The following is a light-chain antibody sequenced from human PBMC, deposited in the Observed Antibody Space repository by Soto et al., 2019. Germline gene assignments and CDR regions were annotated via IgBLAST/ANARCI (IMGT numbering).Light chain of an antibody. V-gene: IGKV1-39*01. J-gene: IGKJ4*01. CDR2: GAS. CDR3: QQSYTSPQST. Sequence: DIQLTQSPSSLSASVGDRITITCRAGQSIDKYLNWYQQKPGRAPKLLIYGASSLQSGIPSRFSGSGSGTDSTLTISSLQPEDFATYYCQQSYTSPQSTFGGGSEVE. CDR1: QSIDKY.